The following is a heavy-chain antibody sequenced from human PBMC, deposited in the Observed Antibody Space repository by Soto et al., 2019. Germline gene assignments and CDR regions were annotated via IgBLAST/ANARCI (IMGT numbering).Heavy chain of an antibody. CDR2: INAGTGNT. Sequence: EASVKVSCKASGYTFTSYAIHWLRQAPGQRLEWMGWINAGTGNTKYSQKFHDRLTIARDTSATTAYMELSSLISEDTAVYFCARDYQPLGDDAFDIWGQGTMVTVSS. CDR1: GYTFTSYA. V-gene: IGHV1-3*01. D-gene: IGHD2-2*01. J-gene: IGHJ3*02. CDR3: ARDYQPLGDDAFDI.